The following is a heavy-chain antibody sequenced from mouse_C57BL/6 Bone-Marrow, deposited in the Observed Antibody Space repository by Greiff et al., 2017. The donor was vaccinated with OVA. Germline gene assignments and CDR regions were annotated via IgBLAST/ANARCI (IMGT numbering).Heavy chain of an antibody. D-gene: IGHD1-1*01. Sequence: QVQLQQSGAELVMPGASVKLSCKASGYTFTSYWMHWVKQRPGQGLEWIGEIDPSDSYTNYNQKFKGKSTLTVDKSSSTAYMQLSSLTSEDSAVYYCARDSSYVYFDYWGQGTTLTVSS. V-gene: IGHV1-69*01. CDR3: ARDSSYVYFDY. J-gene: IGHJ2*01. CDR1: GYTFTSYW. CDR2: IDPSDSYT.